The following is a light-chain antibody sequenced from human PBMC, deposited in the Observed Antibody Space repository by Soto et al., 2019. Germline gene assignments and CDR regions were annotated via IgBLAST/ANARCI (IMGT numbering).Light chain of an antibody. Sequence: DIQMTQSPSTLSASVGDRVTITCRASQSISSLLAWYQQKPGRAPRLLIYGASNLQSGVPSRFSGSGSGTDFTLTISSLLPEDFATYYCQQGYSTPVTFGQGTRLEI. CDR3: QQGYSTPVT. J-gene: IGKJ5*01. V-gene: IGKV1-39*01. CDR1: QSISSL. CDR2: GAS.